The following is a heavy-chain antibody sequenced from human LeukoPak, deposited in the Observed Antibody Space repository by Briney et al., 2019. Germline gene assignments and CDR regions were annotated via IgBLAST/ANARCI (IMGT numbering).Heavy chain of an antibody. CDR3: AKSAGYCSSPSCEIDY. CDR2: ISRSGDST. J-gene: IGHJ4*02. Sequence: GGSLRLSCAASGFRFSIYAMSWVRQAPGGGLEWVSGISRSGDSTYYAGSVKGRFTISRDNSKNTLYLQMNSLRAEDTAVYYCAKSAGYCSSPSCEIDYWGQGTLVTVSS. CDR1: GFRFSIYA. V-gene: IGHV3-23*01. D-gene: IGHD2-2*01.